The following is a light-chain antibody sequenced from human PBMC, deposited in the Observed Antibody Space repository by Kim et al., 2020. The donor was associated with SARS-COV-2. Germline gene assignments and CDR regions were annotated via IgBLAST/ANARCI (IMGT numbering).Light chain of an antibody. CDR1: SGDRFNT. CDR2: LNSDGSH. CDR3: QTWGAGIIV. Sequence: SCRPACPLNSGDRFNTFAWHQQQPEKGPRYVMKLNSDGSHSKGDEIPDRFSGSSSGAERYLTSSSLQSEDEADYYCQTWGAGIIVFGGGTQLTVL. J-gene: IGLJ2*01. V-gene: IGLV4-69*01.